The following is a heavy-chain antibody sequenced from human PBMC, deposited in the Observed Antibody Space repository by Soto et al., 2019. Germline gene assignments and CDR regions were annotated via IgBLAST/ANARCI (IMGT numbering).Heavy chain of an antibody. Sequence: ESGGGVVQPGRSLRLSCAASGFTFSSYAMHWVRQAPGKGLEWVAVISYDGSNKYYADSVKGRFTISRDNSKNTLYLQMNSLRAEDTAVYYCARGYYDSSGYWLSAFDIWGQGTMVTVSS. J-gene: IGHJ3*02. CDR1: GFTFSSYA. D-gene: IGHD3-22*01. V-gene: IGHV3-30-3*01. CDR2: ISYDGSNK. CDR3: ARGYYDSSGYWLSAFDI.